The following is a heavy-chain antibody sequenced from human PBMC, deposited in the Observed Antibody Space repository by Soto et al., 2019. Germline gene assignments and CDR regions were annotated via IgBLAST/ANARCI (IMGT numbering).Heavy chain of an antibody. CDR3: ARDTYDILTGYYRNWFYP. D-gene: IGHD3-9*01. J-gene: IGHJ5*02. Sequence: GASVKVSCKASGYTFTSYGISWVRQAPGQGLEWMGWISAYNGNTNYAQKLQGRVTMTTDTSTSTAYMELRSLRSDDTAVYYCARDTYDILTGYYRNWFYPWGQGTLVTVSS. CDR2: ISAYNGNT. CDR1: GYTFTSYG. V-gene: IGHV1-18*01.